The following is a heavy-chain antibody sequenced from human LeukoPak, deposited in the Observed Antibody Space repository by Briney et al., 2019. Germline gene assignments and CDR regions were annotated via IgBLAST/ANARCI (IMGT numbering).Heavy chain of an antibody. V-gene: IGHV1-18*01. J-gene: IGHJ4*02. D-gene: IGHD4-17*01. CDR1: GYTFTSYG. CDR2: ISAYNGNT. CDR3: ARENDYGDYKGIIDY. Sequence: ASVKVSCKASGYTFTSYGISWVRQAPGQGLEWMGWISAYNGNTNYAQKLQGRVTMTTDTSTSTAYMELRSLRSDDTAVYYCARENDYGDYKGIIDYWGQGTLVTVSS.